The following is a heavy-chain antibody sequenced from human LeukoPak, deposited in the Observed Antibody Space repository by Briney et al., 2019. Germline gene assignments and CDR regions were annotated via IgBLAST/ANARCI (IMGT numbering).Heavy chain of an antibody. V-gene: IGHV3-23*01. CDR1: GFTFSSYA. CDR3: ARDGRTTEWLAKHAFDI. CDR2: ISGSSGST. D-gene: IGHD3-3*01. Sequence: GGSLRLSCAASGFTFSSYAMSWVRQAPGKGLEWVSAISGSSGSTYYADSVKGRFTISRDNAKNSLYLQMNSLRAADTAVYYCARDGRTTEWLAKHAFDIWGQGTMVTVSS. J-gene: IGHJ3*02.